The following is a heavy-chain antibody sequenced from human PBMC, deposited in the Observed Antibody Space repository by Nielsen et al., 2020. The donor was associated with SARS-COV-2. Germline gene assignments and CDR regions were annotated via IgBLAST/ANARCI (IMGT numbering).Heavy chain of an antibody. CDR3: APNQQPGGY. CDR2: ISGNGGTT. J-gene: IGHJ4*02. CDR1: GFTFNTYA. D-gene: IGHD2-2*01. Sequence: GESLKISCAASGFTFNTYAMSWVRQAPGKGLEWVAVISGNGGTTYYADSVKGRFTISRDNSNNTLYLQIESLRAEDTAVYYCAPNQQPGGYWGQGTLVTVSS. V-gene: IGHV3-23*01.